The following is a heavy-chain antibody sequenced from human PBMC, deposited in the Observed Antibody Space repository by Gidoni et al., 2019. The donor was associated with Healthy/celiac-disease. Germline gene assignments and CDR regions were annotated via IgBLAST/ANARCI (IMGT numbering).Heavy chain of an antibody. V-gene: IGHV3-15*01. CDR1: GFTFSNAW. CDR2: IKSKTDGGTT. CDR3: TSEDYYDQQHDY. D-gene: IGHD3-22*01. J-gene: IGHJ4*02. Sequence: EVQLVESGGGLVKPGGSLRLSCAASGFTFSNAWMSWVRQAPGKGLEWVGRIKSKTDGGTTDYAAPVKGRFTISRDDSKNTLYLQMNSLKTEDTAVYYCTSEDYYDQQHDYWGQGTLVTVSS.